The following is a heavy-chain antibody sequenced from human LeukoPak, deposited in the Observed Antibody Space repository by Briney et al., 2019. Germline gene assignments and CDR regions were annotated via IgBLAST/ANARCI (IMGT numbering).Heavy chain of an antibody. J-gene: IGHJ4*02. Sequence: GGSLRLSCAASGFTFSIYEMSWVRQAPGKGLEWVSHISSSGSTIYYADSVKGRFTISRDNAKNSLHLQMSSLRAEDTAVYFCARDTRGLCSSAHCFFYYCGQGTPVTVSS. CDR2: ISSSGSTI. CDR1: GFTFSIYE. CDR3: ARDTRGLCSSAHCFFYY. D-gene: IGHD2-2*01. V-gene: IGHV3-48*03.